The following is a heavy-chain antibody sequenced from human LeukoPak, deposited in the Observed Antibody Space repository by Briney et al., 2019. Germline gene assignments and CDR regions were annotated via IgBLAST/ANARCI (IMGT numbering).Heavy chain of an antibody. CDR3: VRGRHYFDY. D-gene: IGHD5-24*01. V-gene: IGHV3-23*01. CDR2: IVGSGYST. J-gene: IGHJ4*02. Sequence: WGSLRLSFSASCFTFCSYSMTLVRPAPGKGLDWVSAIVGSGYSTYYAASVKGRFTISRDNSKNTVYLQMDSLRAEDTAAYFCVRGRHYFDYWGQGALVTVSS. CDR1: CFTFCSYS.